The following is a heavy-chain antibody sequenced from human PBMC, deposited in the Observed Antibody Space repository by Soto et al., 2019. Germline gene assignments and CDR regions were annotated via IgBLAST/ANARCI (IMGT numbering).Heavy chain of an antibody. D-gene: IGHD2-21*01. J-gene: IGHJ4*02. CDR2: IGSSSSSI. CDR3: ARDHIRGGDY. CDR1: GFTFSSYS. V-gene: IGHV3-21*02. Sequence: EVQLVESGGGLLKPGGSLRLSCAASGFTFSSYSMNWIRQAPGKGLVWVSSIGSSSSSIYYADSVKGRFSISRDNAKNSLYLQMSSLRVEDTAVYYCARDHIRGGDYWGQGTLVTVSS.